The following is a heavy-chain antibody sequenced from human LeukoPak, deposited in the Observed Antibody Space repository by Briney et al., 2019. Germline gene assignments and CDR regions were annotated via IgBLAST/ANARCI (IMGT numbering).Heavy chain of an antibody. CDR1: GGSISSYY. CDR2: IHYSGST. Sequence: SETLSLTCNVSGGSISSYYWSWIRQPPGKRLEWIGYIHYSGSTKYNPSLKSRVSISLDTPKNQFSLRLSPVTAADAAVYYCAGTVAGPNWFDSWGQGTQITVFS. J-gene: IGHJ5*01. CDR3: AGTVAGPNWFDS. V-gene: IGHV4-59*08. D-gene: IGHD6-19*01.